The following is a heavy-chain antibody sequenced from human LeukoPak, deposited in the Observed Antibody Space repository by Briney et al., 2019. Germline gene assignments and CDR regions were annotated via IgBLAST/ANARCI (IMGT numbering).Heavy chain of an antibody. D-gene: IGHD2-2*01. CDR3: ARDEDCSSTSCLGHAFDI. CDR2: IYTSGST. Sequence: SETLSLTCTVSGGSISSYYWSWIRQPAGKGLEWIGRIYTSGSTNYNPSLKSRVTMSVDTSKNQFSLKLSSVTAADTAAYYCARDEDCSSTSCLGHAFDIWGQGTMVTVSS. CDR1: GGSISSYY. V-gene: IGHV4-4*07. J-gene: IGHJ3*02.